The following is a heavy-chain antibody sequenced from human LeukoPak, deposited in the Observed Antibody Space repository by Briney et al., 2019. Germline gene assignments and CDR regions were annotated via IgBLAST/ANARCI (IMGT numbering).Heavy chain of an antibody. Sequence: PGGSLRLSSALSVFSFRHYAMSWVREAPTRGVEWVSSLRGDGETFYADSVKDRFTISRDNSKNTLYLQMNSLRAEDTAVYYCARDEPPGIAAAGMCDYWGQGTLVTASS. J-gene: IGHJ4*02. CDR3: ARDEPPGIAAAGMCDY. CDR2: LRGDGET. V-gene: IGHV3-23*01. CDR1: VFSFRHYA. D-gene: IGHD6-13*01.